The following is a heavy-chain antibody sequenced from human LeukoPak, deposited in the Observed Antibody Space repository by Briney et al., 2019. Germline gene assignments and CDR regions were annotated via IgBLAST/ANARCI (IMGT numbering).Heavy chain of an antibody. CDR3: ARELGGSFGAYLDS. Sequence: GGSLRLSCAASGVTFSSYWMSWVRQAPGKGLEWVAFIRYDGSNKYYADSVKGRFTISRDNSKNTLYLQMNSLRAEDTAVYYCARELGGSFGAYLDSWGQGTPVTVSS. D-gene: IGHD1-26*01. CDR1: GVTFSSYW. J-gene: IGHJ4*02. CDR2: IRYDGSNK. V-gene: IGHV3-30*02.